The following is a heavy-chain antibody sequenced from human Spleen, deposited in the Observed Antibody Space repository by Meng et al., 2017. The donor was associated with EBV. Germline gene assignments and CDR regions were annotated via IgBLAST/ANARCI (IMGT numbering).Heavy chain of an antibody. CDR1: GGSVRSGTYY. J-gene: IGHJ4*02. Sequence: QLQESGPELVKPSETLSLTCTVSGGSVRSGTYYWSWIRQPPGKGLEWIGYIYFTGSTKYNPSLKTRVTISVDTSRNQFSLRLTSVTTADTAVYYCARKLYTDSFFDSWGQGTLVTVSS. CDR3: ARKLYTDSFFDS. D-gene: IGHD2-2*02. V-gene: IGHV4-61*01. CDR2: IYFTGST.